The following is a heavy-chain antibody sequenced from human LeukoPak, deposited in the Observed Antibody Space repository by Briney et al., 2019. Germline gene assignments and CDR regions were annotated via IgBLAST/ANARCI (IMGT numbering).Heavy chain of an antibody. CDR1: GYSISSGYY. Sequence: SETLSLTCTVSGYSISSGYYWGWIRQPPGKGLEWIGSIYHSGSTYYNPSLKSRVTISVDTSKNQFSLKLSSVTAADTAVYYCARERAPHYDILTGYYNSPFDYWGQGTLVTVSS. J-gene: IGHJ4*02. V-gene: IGHV4-38-2*02. D-gene: IGHD3-9*01. CDR2: IYHSGST. CDR3: ARERAPHYDILTGYYNSPFDY.